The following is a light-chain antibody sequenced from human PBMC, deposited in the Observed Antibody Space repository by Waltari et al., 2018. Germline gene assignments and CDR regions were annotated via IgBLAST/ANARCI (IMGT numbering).Light chain of an antibody. Sequence: DIQLTQSPSSLDASVGDTVTITCRASQSVDFCLNWYQLKPGKAPKVLIAVASSLKSGVPSRFKGSGSGRLFTLTISNLQPEDFATYYCHQSYVTSWTFGQGTKV. J-gene: IGKJ1*01. CDR1: QSVDFC. CDR3: HQSYVTSWT. CDR2: VAS. V-gene: IGKV1-39*01.